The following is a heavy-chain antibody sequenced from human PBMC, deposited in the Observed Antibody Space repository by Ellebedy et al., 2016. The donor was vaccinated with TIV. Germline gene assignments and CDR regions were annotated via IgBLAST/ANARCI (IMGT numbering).Heavy chain of an antibody. D-gene: IGHD3-10*01. J-gene: IGHJ4*02. Sequence: GESLKISXAASGFTFSSYWMHWVRQAPGKGLVWVSRINSDGSSTSYADSVKGRFTISRDNAKNTLYLQMNSLRAEDTAVYYCARAPGLYGSGSYYFDYWGQGTLVTVSS. CDR1: GFTFSSYW. CDR3: ARAPGLYGSGSYYFDY. CDR2: INSDGSST. V-gene: IGHV3-74*01.